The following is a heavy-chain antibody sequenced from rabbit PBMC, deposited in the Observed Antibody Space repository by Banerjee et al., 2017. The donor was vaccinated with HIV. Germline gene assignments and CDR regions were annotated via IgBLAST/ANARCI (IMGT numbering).Heavy chain of an antibody. V-gene: IGHV1S45*01. D-gene: IGHD4-1*01. CDR3: ARGDWLNL. Sequence: QEQLEESGGDLVKPEGSLTLTCTASGFSFSNKYVMCWVRQAPGKGLEWIGYINTGSGSTDYASWAKGRFTISKTSSTTVTLQMTSLTAADTATYFCARGDWLNLWGQGTLVTVS. J-gene: IGHJ4*01. CDR2: INTGSGST. CDR1: GFSFSNKYV.